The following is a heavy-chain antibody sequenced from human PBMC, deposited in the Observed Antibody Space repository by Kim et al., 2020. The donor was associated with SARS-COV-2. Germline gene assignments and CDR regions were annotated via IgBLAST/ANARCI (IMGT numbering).Heavy chain of an antibody. V-gene: IGHV3-21*01. D-gene: IGHD3-22*01. CDR3: ARYYYDSSGYYYLFDY. Sequence: SVKGRFTISRDNAKNSLYLQMNSLRAEDTAVYYCARYYYDSSGYYYLFDYWGQGTLVTVSS. J-gene: IGHJ4*02.